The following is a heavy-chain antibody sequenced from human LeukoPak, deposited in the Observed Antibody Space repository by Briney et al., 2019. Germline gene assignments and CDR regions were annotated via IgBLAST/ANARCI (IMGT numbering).Heavy chain of an antibody. CDR3: ATGDGRYTLY. V-gene: IGHV4-34*01. Sequence: SSETLSLTCAVYGGSFSGHYWSWIRQPPGKGLEWIAEITDTGSSNYNPSLKTRVSISADSSKKQFSLRLSSVTAADTAVYYCATGDGRYTLYWGRGTLVTVSS. CDR1: GGSFSGHY. J-gene: IGHJ4*02. D-gene: IGHD1-1*01. CDR2: ITDTGSS.